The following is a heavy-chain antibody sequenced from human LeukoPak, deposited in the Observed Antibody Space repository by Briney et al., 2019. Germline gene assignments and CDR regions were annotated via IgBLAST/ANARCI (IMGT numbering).Heavy chain of an antibody. CDR3: AREHCSGGSCYSDD. D-gene: IGHD2-15*01. J-gene: IGHJ4*02. V-gene: IGHV4-59*01. CDR2: IYYSGST. Sequence: SETLSLTCTVSGGSISSYYWSWIRQPPGKGLEWIGYIYYSGSTNYNPSLKSRVTISVDTSKNQFPLKLSSVTAADTAVYYCAREHCSGGSCYSDDWGQGTLVTVSS. CDR1: GGSISSYY.